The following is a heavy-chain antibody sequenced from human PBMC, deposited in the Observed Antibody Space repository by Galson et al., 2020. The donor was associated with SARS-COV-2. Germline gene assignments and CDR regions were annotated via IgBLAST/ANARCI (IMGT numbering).Heavy chain of an antibody. CDR3: ARDEPLTAGFDY. D-gene: IGHD5-18*01. CDR2: ISYDGSNK. J-gene: IGHJ4*02. CDR1: GFTFSSYA. Sequence: GESLKISCAASGFTFSSYAMHWVRQAPGKGLEWVAVISYDGSNKYYADSVKGRFTISRDNSKNTLYLQMNSLRAEDTAVYYCARDEPLTAGFDYWGQGTLVTVSS. V-gene: IGHV3-30*04.